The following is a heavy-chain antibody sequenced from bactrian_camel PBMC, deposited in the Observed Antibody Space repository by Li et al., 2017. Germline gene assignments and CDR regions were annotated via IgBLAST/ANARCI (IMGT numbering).Heavy chain of an antibody. V-gene: IGHV3S53*01. CDR1: GNTDRFRC. J-gene: IGHJ4*01. D-gene: IGHD2*01. CDR3: AAKCHPLVVVVTNLPDLCEY. CDR2: IDSRGTT. Sequence: HVQLVESGGGSVQAGGSLRLSCLASGNTDRFRCMAWFRRAPGKEREGVARIDSRGTTEYLDSVKGRFTISKDNARKTVYLEMNNLQPDDTAMYYCAAKCHPLVVVVTNLPDLCEYFGQGTQVTVS.